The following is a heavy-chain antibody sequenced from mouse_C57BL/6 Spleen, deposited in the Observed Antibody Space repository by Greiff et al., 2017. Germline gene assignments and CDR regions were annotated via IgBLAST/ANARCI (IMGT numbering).Heavy chain of an antibody. CDR3: ARSDGSSLWYFDV. Sequence: EVKLMASGPELVKPGASVKISCKASGYSFTDYNMNWVKQSNGKSLEWIGVINPNYGTTSYNQKFKGKATLTVDQSSSTAYMQLNSLTSEDSAVYYCARSDGSSLWYFDVWGTGTTVTVSS. J-gene: IGHJ1*03. CDR2: INPNYGTT. CDR1: GYSFTDYN. D-gene: IGHD1-1*01. V-gene: IGHV1-39*01.